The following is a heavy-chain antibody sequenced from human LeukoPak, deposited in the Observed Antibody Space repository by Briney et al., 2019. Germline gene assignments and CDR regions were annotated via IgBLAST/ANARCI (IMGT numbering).Heavy chain of an antibody. CDR2: MNPNSGNT. CDR3: ARDLSGIAAPMGLFDP. Sequence: ASVKVSCKASGYTFTSYDINWVRQATGQGLEWMGWMNPNSGNTGYAQKFQGRVTMTRNTSISTAYMELSSLRSDDTAVYYCARDLSGIAAPMGLFDPWGQGTLVTVSS. CDR1: GYTFTSYD. V-gene: IGHV1-8*01. J-gene: IGHJ5*02. D-gene: IGHD6-13*01.